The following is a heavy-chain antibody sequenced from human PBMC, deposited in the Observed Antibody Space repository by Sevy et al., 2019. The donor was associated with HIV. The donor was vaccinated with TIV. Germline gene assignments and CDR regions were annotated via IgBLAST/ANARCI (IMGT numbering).Heavy chain of an antibody. CDR2: ISSSSSYI. J-gene: IGHJ4*02. V-gene: IGHV3-21*01. CDR1: GFTFSSYS. D-gene: IGHD1-26*01. Sequence: GGSLRLSCAASGFTFSSYSMNWVRQAPGKGLEWVSSISSSSSYIYYADSVKGRFTISRDNAKNSLYLQMNSLRAEDTAVYYCARTPGLEGSYVFLTPVFWYWGQGTLVTVSS. CDR3: ARTPGLEGSYVFLTPVFWY.